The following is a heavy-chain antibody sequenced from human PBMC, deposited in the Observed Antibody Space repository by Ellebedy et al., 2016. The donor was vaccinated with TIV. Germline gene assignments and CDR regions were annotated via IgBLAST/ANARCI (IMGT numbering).Heavy chain of an antibody. D-gene: IGHD2-2*03. Sequence: PGGSLRLSCVASGFTFSDYYMSWIRPAPGKGLEWVSTISTSSSYTKCADSVKGRFTVSRDDAKHSLYLQMDSLTAEDTAVYYCVRGSGYCTSNTYSDNWGQGTLVTVSS. CDR2: ISTSSSYT. J-gene: IGHJ4*02. V-gene: IGHV3-11*03. CDR1: GFTFSDYY. CDR3: VRGSGYCTSNTYSDN.